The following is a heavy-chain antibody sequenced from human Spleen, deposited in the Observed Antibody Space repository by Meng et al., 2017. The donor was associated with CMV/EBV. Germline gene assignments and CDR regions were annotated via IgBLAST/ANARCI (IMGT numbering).Heavy chain of an antibody. CDR3: ARYCSSTSCLLEIYYYYGMDV. V-gene: IGHV3-21*01. D-gene: IGHD2-2*01. CDR1: GFTFNKYS. Sequence: GGSLRLSCAVSGFTFNKYSMNWVRQAPGKGLEWVSSISSNGRYIYYADSVKGRFTISRDNDKNSLYLQMNSLTAEDTAVYYCARYCSSTSCLLEIYYYYGMDVWGQGTTVTVSS. CDR2: ISSNGRYI. J-gene: IGHJ6*02.